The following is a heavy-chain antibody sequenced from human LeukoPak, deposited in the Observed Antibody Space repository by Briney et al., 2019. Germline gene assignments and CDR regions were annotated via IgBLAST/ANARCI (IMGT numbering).Heavy chain of an antibody. D-gene: IGHD5-18*01. CDR3: ARTTEGGYTHDYFYYYYMDV. V-gene: IGHV4-59*01. Sequence: SETLSLTCTVSGGSISSYYWSWIRQPPGKGLEWIGYIYYSGSTNYNPSLKSRVTMSVDMSKNQFSLKLRSVTAADTAVYYCARTTEGGYTHDYFYYYYMDVWGKGTTVTISS. CDR1: GGSISSYY. J-gene: IGHJ6*03. CDR2: IYYSGST.